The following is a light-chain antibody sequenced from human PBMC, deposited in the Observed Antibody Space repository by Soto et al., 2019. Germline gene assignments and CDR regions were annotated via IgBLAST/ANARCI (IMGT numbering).Light chain of an antibody. Sequence: DIQMTQSPSSLSASVGDRVTITCRASQAISNYVAWYEQKPGQVPRLLIYAASILQSGVPSRFSGSGSGTDFTLTISSLQPEDVATYYCQKNNDYSRTFGQGTKVEV. CDR2: AAS. CDR1: QAISNY. J-gene: IGKJ1*01. CDR3: QKNNDYSRT. V-gene: IGKV1-27*01.